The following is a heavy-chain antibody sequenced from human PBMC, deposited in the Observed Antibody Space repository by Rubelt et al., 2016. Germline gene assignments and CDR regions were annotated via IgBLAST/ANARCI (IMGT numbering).Heavy chain of an antibody. Sequence: EVRLVESGGGLVQPGGSLRLSCAASGFTFSGYWMTWVRQAPGKGLEWVSYISSGSSTIYYADSVKGRFIISRDNAKKSLVLQMNSLRDEDSAVYYCAALWDYWGQGALVTVSS. J-gene: IGHJ4*02. V-gene: IGHV3-48*02. CDR1: GFTFSGYW. CDR2: ISSGSSTI. D-gene: IGHD2/OR15-2a*01. CDR3: AALWDY.